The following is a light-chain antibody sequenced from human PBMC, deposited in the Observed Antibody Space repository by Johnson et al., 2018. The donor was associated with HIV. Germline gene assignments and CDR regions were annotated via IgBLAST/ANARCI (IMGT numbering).Light chain of an antibody. Sequence: QSVLTQSPSASGTPGQRVTISCSGSSSNIGRNYVSWYQQLPGTAPKLLIYDNTKRPSGIPYRFSVSKSGTSATLGIPGLPPWDEAHYYGGTWDCTLSAPHYVFVTGTNVTVL. V-gene: IGLV1-51*01. CDR2: DNT. CDR3: GTWDCTLSAPHYV. CDR1: SSNIGRNY. J-gene: IGLJ1*01.